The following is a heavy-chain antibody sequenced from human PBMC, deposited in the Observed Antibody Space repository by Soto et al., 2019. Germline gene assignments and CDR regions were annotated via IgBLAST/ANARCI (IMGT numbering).Heavy chain of an antibody. Sequence: QVQLVPSGPEVNKPGASVKVSCKASGYNLNCCGISWVRQAPGQALEWMRWISAYRGSTNSAQKDQDRVTMTTDAPTSTANRRLKSLRSDDTAVYYCARVSLTVMTTVTSTHYYHIDVWGTGTSVTVSS. CDR1: GYNLNCCG. J-gene: IGHJ6*03. CDR2: ISAYRGST. CDR3: ARVSLTVMTTVTSTHYYHIDV. D-gene: IGHD4-17*01. V-gene: IGHV1-18*01.